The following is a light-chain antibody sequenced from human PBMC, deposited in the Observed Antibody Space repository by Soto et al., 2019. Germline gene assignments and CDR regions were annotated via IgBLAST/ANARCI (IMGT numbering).Light chain of an antibody. CDR2: DTS. J-gene: IGKJ5*01. V-gene: IGKV3-11*01. CDR1: QSISSS. Sequence: EIVLTQSPGILSLSPGERASLSCGASQSISSSFLAWYQQKPGQPPRLLIYDTSNRATGIPARFSGSRSGTDLTLTISSLEPEDFGVYFCHHRNKFGQGTRREIK. CDR3: HHRNK.